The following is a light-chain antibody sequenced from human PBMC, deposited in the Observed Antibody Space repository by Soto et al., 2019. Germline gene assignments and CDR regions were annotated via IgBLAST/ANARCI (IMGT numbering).Light chain of an antibody. CDR3: QQYNNWPFS. V-gene: IGKV3-15*01. Sequence: RVTLSCRASQSLTRNLAWYQHKPGQSPRLLIYGASIRATGVPARFSGTGSETDFTLTISGLQSEDSAVYFCQQYNNWPFSFGQGTRLEIK. CDR2: GAS. CDR1: QSLTRN. J-gene: IGKJ5*01.